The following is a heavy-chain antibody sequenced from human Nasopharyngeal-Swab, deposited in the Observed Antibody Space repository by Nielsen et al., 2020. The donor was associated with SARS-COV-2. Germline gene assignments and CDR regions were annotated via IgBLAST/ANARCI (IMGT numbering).Heavy chain of an antibody. CDR2: INDSGST. D-gene: IGHD3-3*01. CDR3: ARQIYDFWSGYGLVYYYYMDV. J-gene: IGHJ6*03. V-gene: IGHV4-34*01. Sequence: RQAPGKGLEWIGEINDSGSTNYNPSLKSRVTISVGTSKNQFSLKLSSVTAADTAVYYCARQIYDFWSGYGLVYYYYMDVWGKGTTVTVSS.